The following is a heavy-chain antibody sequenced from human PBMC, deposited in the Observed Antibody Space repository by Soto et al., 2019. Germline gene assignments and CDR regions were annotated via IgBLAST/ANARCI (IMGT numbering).Heavy chain of an antibody. CDR3: ARSYVSGSYHAPSHYFDY. D-gene: IGHD3-10*01. V-gene: IGHV4-31*03. CDR2: IYYSGST. J-gene: IGHJ4*02. Sequence: QVQLQESGPGLVKPSQTLSLTCTVSGGSISTGGYYWIWVRQHPGKGLEWIGYIYYSGSTDYNPSLKSRVTISVDTSKNQLALKLSSVTAADTAVYYCARSYVSGSYHAPSHYFDYWGQGTLVTVSS. CDR1: GGSISTGGYY.